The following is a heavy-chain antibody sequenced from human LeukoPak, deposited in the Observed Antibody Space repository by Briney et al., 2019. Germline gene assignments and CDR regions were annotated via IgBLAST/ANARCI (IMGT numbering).Heavy chain of an antibody. J-gene: IGHJ4*02. CDR1: GGSISSSSYY. Sequence: SETLSLTCIVSGGSISSSSYYWGWIRQPPGKGLEWIGSIYYSGSTYYNPSLKSRVTISVDTSKNQFSLKLSSVTAADTAVYYCARKDGDYWGQGTLVTVSS. CDR2: IYYSGST. V-gene: IGHV4-39*01. CDR3: ARKDGDY.